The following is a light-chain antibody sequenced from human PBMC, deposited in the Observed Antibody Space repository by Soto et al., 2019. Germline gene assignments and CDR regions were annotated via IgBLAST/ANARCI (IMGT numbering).Light chain of an antibody. CDR1: QGIGVY. V-gene: IGKV1-27*01. CDR3: QKYNSAPLT. CDR2: AAS. Sequence: DIQMTQSPSSLSASLGDRVTITCRASQGIGVYLAWFQQKPGNVPRLLIYAASTLQSGVPSRFSGSGSGTDFTLTISSLQPQDVATYYCQKYNSAPLTFGGGTKVEIK. J-gene: IGKJ4*01.